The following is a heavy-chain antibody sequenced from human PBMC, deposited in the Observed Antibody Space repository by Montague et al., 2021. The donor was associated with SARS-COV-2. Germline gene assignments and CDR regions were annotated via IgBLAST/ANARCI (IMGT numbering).Heavy chain of an antibody. D-gene: IGHD2-8*01. CDR2: IYYGGST. CDR3: ARGEGVMVYVYGMDV. J-gene: IGHJ6*02. V-gene: IGHV4-31*03. Sequence: TLSLSCTVSGGSISSGGYYWSWIRQHPGKGLEWIGYIYYGGSTNYNPSLKSRLTISVDTSKNQFSLKLSSVTAADTAVYYCARGEGVMVYVYGMDVWGQGTTVTVSS. CDR1: GGSISSGGYY.